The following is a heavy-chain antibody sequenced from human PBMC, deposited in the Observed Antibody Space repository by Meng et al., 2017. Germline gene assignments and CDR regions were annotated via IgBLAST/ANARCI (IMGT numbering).Heavy chain of an antibody. CDR1: GGSISSGSYY. V-gene: IGHV4-31*01. J-gene: IGHJ3*02. D-gene: IGHD3-22*01. CDR2: IYYSGST. CDR3: ARFWYYYDSSGPRGAFDI. Sequence: SETLSLTCTVSGGSISSGSYYWSWIRQHPGKGLEWIGYIYYSGSTYYNPSLKSLVTISVDTSKNQFSLKLSSVTAADTAVYYCARFWYYYDSSGPRGAFDIWGQGTMVTVSS.